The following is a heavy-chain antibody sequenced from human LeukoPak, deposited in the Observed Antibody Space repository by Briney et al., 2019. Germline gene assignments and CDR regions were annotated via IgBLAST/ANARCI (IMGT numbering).Heavy chain of an antibody. D-gene: IGHD1-26*01. V-gene: IGHV4-30-2*01. CDR2: IYHSGST. Sequence: SETLSLTCSVSGGSISSGGYSWGWMRQPPGKGLDGIGYIYHSGSTYYNPSLKSRVPIPVDRSTNQFSLKLSSVTAADTAVYYCAREHYLLGAFDIWGQGTMVTVSS. CDR1: GGSISSGGYS. J-gene: IGHJ3*02. CDR3: AREHYLLGAFDI.